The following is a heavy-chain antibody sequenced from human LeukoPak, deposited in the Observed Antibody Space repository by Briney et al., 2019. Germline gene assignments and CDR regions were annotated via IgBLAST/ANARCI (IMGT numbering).Heavy chain of an antibody. CDR2: MYSGGDT. D-gene: IGHD6-6*01. CDR3: AKDMSPTIAARPFDY. CDR1: GFTVSSNY. V-gene: IGHV3-53*05. Sequence: PGGSLRLSCAASGFTVSSNYMSWVRQAPGKGLEWVSAMYSGGDTYYADSVKGRFTISRDNSKNTLYLQMNSLRAEDTALYYCAKDMSPTIAARPFDYWGQGTLVTVSS. J-gene: IGHJ4*02.